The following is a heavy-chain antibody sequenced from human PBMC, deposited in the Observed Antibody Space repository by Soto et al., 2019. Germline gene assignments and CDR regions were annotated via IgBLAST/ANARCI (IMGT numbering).Heavy chain of an antibody. CDR3: ARIKAARRSYYYYYYGMDV. CDR1: GGSFSGYY. J-gene: IGHJ6*02. CDR2: INHSGST. D-gene: IGHD6-6*01. V-gene: IGHV4-34*01. Sequence: QVQLQQWGAGLLKPSETLSLTCAVYGGSFSGYYWSWIRQPPGKGLEWIGEINHSGSTNYNPSLKSRVTISVDTSKNQFSLKLSSVTAADTAVYYRARIKAARRSYYYYYYGMDVWGQGTTVTVSS.